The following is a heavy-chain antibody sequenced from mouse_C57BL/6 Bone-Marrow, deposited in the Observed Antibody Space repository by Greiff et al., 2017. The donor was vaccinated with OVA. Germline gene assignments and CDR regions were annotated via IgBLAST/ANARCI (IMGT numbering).Heavy chain of an antibody. D-gene: IGHD1-1*01. V-gene: IGHV1-80*01. CDR3: ARENYYGSSPAWFAY. CDR2: IYPGDGDT. CDR1: GYAFSSYW. Sequence: QVQLQQSGAELVKPGASVKISCKASGYAFSSYWMNWVKQRPGQGLEWIGQIYPGDGDTNYNGKFKGKATLTADKSSSTAYMQLSSLTSEDSAVYFWARENYYGSSPAWFAYWGQGTLVTVSA. J-gene: IGHJ3*01.